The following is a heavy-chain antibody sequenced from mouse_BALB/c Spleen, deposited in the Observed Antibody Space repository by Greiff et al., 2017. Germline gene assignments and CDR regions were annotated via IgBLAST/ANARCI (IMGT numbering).Heavy chain of an antibody. J-gene: IGHJ4*01. Sequence: EVKLVESGGGLVQPGGSRKLSCAASGFTFSSFGMHWVRQAPEKGLEWVAYISSGSSTIYYADTVKGRFTISRDNPKNTLFLQMTSLRSEDTAMYYCARGAGEAMDYWGQGTSVTVSS. CDR2: ISSGSSTI. CDR1: GFTFSSFG. V-gene: IGHV5-17*02. CDR3: ARGAGEAMDY. D-gene: IGHD3-3*01.